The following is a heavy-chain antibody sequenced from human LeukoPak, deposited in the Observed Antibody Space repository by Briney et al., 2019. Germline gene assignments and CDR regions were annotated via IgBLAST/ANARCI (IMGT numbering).Heavy chain of an antibody. Sequence: PSETLSLTCTVSGVSISRSNYYWGWIRQPPGKGLEWIGSIYYRRRNDYNPSLKSRVTISVDTSKNQYSLDLSSVTAADTAVYYCARLVPPYGPGRPHHHQFDYWGRGTRVSVPS. CDR3: ARLVPPYGPGRPHHHQFDY. D-gene: IGHD3-10*01. CDR2: IYYRRRN. CDR1: GVSISRSNYY. V-gene: IGHV4-39*01. J-gene: IGHJ4*02.